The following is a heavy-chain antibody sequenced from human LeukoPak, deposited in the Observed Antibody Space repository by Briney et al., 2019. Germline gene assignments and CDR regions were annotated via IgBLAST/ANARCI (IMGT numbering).Heavy chain of an antibody. J-gene: IGHJ4*02. CDR2: MSGDATNT. D-gene: IGHD6-19*01. Sequence: GGSLRLSCATSGFTFSNYGMPWVRQAPGKGLEWVSAMSGDATNTFYADSVKGRFTISRDNSKNTLYLRMNSLRAEDTALYYCAKTWSPQYSSAWYFDYWGQGTLVIVSS. CDR1: GFTFSNYG. V-gene: IGHV3-23*01. CDR3: AKTWSPQYSSAWYFDY.